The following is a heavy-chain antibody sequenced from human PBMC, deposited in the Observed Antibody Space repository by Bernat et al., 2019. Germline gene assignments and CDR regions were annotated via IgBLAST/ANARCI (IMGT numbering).Heavy chain of an antibody. CDR3: ASDILSYCSSTSCYGGY. D-gene: IGHD2-2*01. V-gene: IGHV3-30-3*01. CDR2: ISYDGSNK. J-gene: IGHJ4*02. CDR1: EFTFSNYA. Sequence: QVQLVESGGGVVQPGRSLRLSCAASEFTFSNYAMHWVRQAPGKGLEWVAIISYDGSNKYYADSVKGRFTISRDNSKNTLYLQMNSLRAEDTAVYYCASDILSYCSSTSCYGGYWGQGTLVTVSS.